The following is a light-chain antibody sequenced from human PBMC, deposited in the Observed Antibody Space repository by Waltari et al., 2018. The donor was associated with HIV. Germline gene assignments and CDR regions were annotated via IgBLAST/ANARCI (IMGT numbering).Light chain of an antibody. Sequence: EIVLSQSPATPSVSPGQRVTLPCRASQRVTNNLAWYQQKPGQAPRLLIYGTSTRATGIPARFSGGGSGTEFTLTISSLQSEDFAVYFCQQYDNWPLTFGQGTRLEIK. CDR2: GTS. V-gene: IGKV3-15*01. CDR1: QRVTNN. J-gene: IGKJ5*01. CDR3: QQYDNWPLT.